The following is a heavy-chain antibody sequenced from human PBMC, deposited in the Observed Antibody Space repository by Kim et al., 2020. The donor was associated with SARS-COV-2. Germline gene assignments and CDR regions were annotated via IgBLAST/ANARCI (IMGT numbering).Heavy chain of an antibody. Sequence: SVKVSCKASGGTFSTYGISWVRQAPGQGLEWMGGIIPIFGTTRYAQKFQGRVTMTAVESTTTAYLEMSSLRSEDTAVYYCATTTFGGSNSRYYFDNWGQGTLLTVSS. J-gene: IGHJ4*02. V-gene: IGHV1-69*13. CDR1: GGTFSTYG. CDR3: ATTTFGGSNSRYYFDN. CDR2: IIPIFGTT. D-gene: IGHD3-10*01.